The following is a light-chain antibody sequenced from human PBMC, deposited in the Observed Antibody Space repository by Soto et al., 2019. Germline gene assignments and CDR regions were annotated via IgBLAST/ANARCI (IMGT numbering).Light chain of an antibody. CDR3: MQGTYLPFT. J-gene: IGKJ3*01. Sequence: DVVMTQSPLSLPVTLGQSASISCKSSQSLGYSDGNTYVNWFQQRPGQPPRRLIYKVFERDSGVPDRFSGSGSVTDFTLTISRVEAEDVGVYFCMQGTYLPFTFGPGTKVDF. V-gene: IGKV2-30*01. CDR2: KVF. CDR1: QSLGYSDGNTY.